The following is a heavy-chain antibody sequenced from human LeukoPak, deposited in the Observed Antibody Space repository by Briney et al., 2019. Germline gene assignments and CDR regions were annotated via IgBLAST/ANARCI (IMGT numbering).Heavy chain of an antibody. Sequence: GGSLRLSCAASGFTFSSYWMSWVRQAPGKGLEWVANIKQDGSEKYYVDSVKGRFTISRDNAKNSLYLQMNCLRAEDTAVYYCARGRTYYYDSSGYYFGYYFDYWGQGTLVTVSS. CDR1: GFTFSSYW. CDR2: IKQDGSEK. CDR3: ARGRTYYYDSSGYYFGYYFDY. J-gene: IGHJ4*02. D-gene: IGHD3-22*01. V-gene: IGHV3-7*01.